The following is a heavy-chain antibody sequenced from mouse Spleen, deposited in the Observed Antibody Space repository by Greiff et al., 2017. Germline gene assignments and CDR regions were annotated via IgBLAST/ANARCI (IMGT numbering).Heavy chain of an antibody. D-gene: IGHD2-10*01. J-gene: IGHJ3*01. V-gene: IGHV7-3*01. Sequence: EVKLVESGGGLVQPGGSLSLSCAASGFTFTDYYMSWVRQPPGKALEWLGFIRNKANGYTTEYSASVKGRFTISRDNSQSILYLQMNALRAEDSATYYCARSPYYGNYEGFAYWGQGTLVTVSA. CDR1: GFTFTDYY. CDR3: ARSPYYGNYEGFAY. CDR2: IRNKANGYTT.